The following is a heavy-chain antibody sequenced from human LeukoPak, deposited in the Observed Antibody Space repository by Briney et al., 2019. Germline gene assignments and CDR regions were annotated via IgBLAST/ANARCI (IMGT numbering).Heavy chain of an antibody. J-gene: IGHJ4*02. CDR2: ISTYNGNT. Sequence: ASVKVSCKASGYTFTTYGISWVRQAPGQGLEWMGWISTYNGNTKYSQKFQGRVTMTTDTSTSTAYMELRSLRSDDTAVYYCARDGDYYGSGNLDYWGQGTLVTVSS. CDR1: GYTFTTYG. CDR3: ARDGDYYGSGNLDY. V-gene: IGHV1-18*01. D-gene: IGHD3-10*01.